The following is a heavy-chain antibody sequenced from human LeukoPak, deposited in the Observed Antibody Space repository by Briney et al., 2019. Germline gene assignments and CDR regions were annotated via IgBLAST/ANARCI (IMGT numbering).Heavy chain of an antibody. CDR1: GGSVSSGSYY. Sequence: SETLSLTCTVSGGSVSSGSYYWSWIRQPPGKGLEWIGYTYYSGSTNYNPSLKSRVTMSVDTSKNQFSLKLSSVTAADTAVYYCARGRFSYGYPYYFDYWGQGTLVTVSS. V-gene: IGHV4-61*01. J-gene: IGHJ4*02. CDR3: ARGRFSYGYPYYFDY. CDR2: TYYSGST. D-gene: IGHD5-18*01.